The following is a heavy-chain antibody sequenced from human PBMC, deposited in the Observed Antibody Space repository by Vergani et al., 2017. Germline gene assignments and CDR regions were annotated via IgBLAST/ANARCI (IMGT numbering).Heavy chain of an antibody. D-gene: IGHD6-13*01. CDR3: ARFTYSSTWGNWFDS. V-gene: IGHV7-4-1*02. J-gene: IGHJ5*01. CDR2: INTNTGNP. CDR1: GYTFTNYA. Sequence: QVPLVQSGSELTTPGASVKVSCKASGYTFTNYAMNWVRQAPGQGLEWMGWINTNTGNPTYAQGFTGRFVFSLDTSVSTAYMQISILKAEDTAVYYGARFTYSSTWGNWFDSWGQGTLVTVSS.